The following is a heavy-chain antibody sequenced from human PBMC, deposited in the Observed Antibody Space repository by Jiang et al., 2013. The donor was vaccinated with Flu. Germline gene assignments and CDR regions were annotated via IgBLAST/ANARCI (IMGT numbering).Heavy chain of an antibody. D-gene: IGHD3-10*01. V-gene: IGHV4-39*01. CDR3: ARPYGSGRGWFDP. Sequence: LLKPSETLSLTCTVSGGSISSSSYYWGWIRQTPGKGLEWIGSIFFGGSTYYNPSLKSRVTMSVDTSKNQFSLKLASVTAADTAVYYCARPYGSGRGWFDPWGQGTLVTVSS. CDR2: IFFGGST. J-gene: IGHJ5*02. CDR1: GGSISSSSYY.